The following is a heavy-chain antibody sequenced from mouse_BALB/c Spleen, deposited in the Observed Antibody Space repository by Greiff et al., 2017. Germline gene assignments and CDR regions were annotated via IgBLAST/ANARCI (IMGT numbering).Heavy chain of an antibody. Sequence: VQLQQPGAELVRPGASVKLSCKASGYTFTSYYMYWVKQRPGQGLEWIGEINPSNGGTNFNEKFKCKATLTVDKSSSTAYMQLSSLTSEDSAVYYCTRGAGDAYWGQGTLVTVSA. V-gene: IGHV1S81*02. CDR2: INPSNGGT. CDR3: TRGAGDAY. D-gene: IGHD3-3*01. J-gene: IGHJ3*01. CDR1: GYTFTSYY.